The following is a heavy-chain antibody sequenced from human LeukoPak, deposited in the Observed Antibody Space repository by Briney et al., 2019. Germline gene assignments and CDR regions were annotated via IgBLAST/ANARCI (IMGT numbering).Heavy chain of an antibody. Sequence: ASVKVSCKASGYTFTVYYMHWVRQPPGQGLEWMGWINPNSGGTNYAQKFQGRVTMTRDTSISTAYTELSRLRSDDTAVYYCARGEARRDYYYGSGSYYNHYYYYGMDVWGQGITVTVSS. D-gene: IGHD3-10*01. V-gene: IGHV1-2*02. J-gene: IGHJ6*02. CDR3: ARGEARRDYYYGSGSYYNHYYYYGMDV. CDR2: INPNSGGT. CDR1: GYTFTVYY.